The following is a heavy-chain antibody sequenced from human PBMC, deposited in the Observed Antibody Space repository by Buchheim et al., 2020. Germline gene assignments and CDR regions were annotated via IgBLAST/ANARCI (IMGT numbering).Heavy chain of an antibody. CDR3: AKPGHCTTSSCYTFDS. D-gene: IGHD2-2*02. V-gene: IGHV3-23*01. Sequence: EVQLLESGGGLVQPGGSLRLSCVASGFTFSDFAMSWVRQAPGKGLEWVSAFSFSGDKTYYADSVKGRFTISRDNSKNTLYLQMTSLRADDTAVYYCAKPGHCTTSSCYTFDSWGQGT. CDR2: FSFSGDKT. CDR1: GFTFSDFA. J-gene: IGHJ4*02.